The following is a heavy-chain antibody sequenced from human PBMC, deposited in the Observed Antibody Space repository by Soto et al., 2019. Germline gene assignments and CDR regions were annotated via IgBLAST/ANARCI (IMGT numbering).Heavy chain of an antibody. CDR2: ISYDGGET. CDR1: GFIFSNYG. D-gene: IGHD5-12*01. V-gene: IGHV3-30*03. CDR3: AITSVADASFDY. Sequence: VGSLRLSCAGSGFIFSNYGMHWVRQAPGKGLEWVAFISYDGGETFYADSVKGRFTISRDNSKSTVFLHMNSLKKEDTAVYYCAITSVADASFDYWGQGTLVTVSS. J-gene: IGHJ4*02.